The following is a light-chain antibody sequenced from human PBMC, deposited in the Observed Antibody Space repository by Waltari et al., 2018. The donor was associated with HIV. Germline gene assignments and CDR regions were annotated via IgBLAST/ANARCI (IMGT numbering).Light chain of an antibody. V-gene: IGLV1-47*01. Sequence: QSVLTQPPSASGTPGQRVTVSCSGSSSTIGRNYLYWYQQLPGTAPKLRIYRNNQRPSGVPDRFSGSKSGTSASLAISGLRSEDEADYYCAAWDVSLSGFWVFGGGTKLTVL. J-gene: IGLJ3*02. CDR3: AAWDVSLSGFWV. CDR2: RNN. CDR1: SSTIGRNY.